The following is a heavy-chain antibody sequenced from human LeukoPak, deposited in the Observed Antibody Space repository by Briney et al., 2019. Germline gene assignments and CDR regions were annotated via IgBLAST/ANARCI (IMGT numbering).Heavy chain of an antibody. CDR3: ARSFRGTTGRPVDY. V-gene: IGHV4-34*01. J-gene: IGHJ4*02. D-gene: IGHD1-7*01. Sequence: SETLSLTCAVYGGSFSGYYWSWIRQPPGKGLEWIGEINHSGSTNYNPSLKSRVTISVDTSKNQFSLKLSSVTAADTAVYYCARSFRGTTGRPVDYWGQGTLVTVSS. CDR1: GGSFSGYY. CDR2: INHSGST.